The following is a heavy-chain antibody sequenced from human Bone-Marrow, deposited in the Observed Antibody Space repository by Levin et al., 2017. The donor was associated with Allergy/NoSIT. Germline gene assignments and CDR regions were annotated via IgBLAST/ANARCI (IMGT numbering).Heavy chain of an antibody. V-gene: IGHV3-30-3*01. D-gene: IGHD3-22*01. CDR2: ISYDGSNK. CDR1: GFTFSSYA. CDR3: ASTPKTNYYDSSGTDY. J-gene: IGHJ4*02. Sequence: GGSLRLSCAASGFTFSSYAMHWVRQAPGKGLEWVAVISYDGSNKYYADSVKGRFTISRDNSKNTLYLQMNSLRAEDTAVYYCASTPKTNYYDSSGTDYWGQGTLVTVSS.